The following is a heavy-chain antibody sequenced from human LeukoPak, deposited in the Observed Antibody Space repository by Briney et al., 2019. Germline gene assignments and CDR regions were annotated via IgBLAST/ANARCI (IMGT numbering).Heavy chain of an antibody. CDR2: ISWNSGSI. CDR3: AKDKHYYGSGTICD. J-gene: IGHJ4*02. V-gene: IGHV3-9*01. Sequence: GGSLRLSCAASGFTFDDYAMHWVRQAPGKGLEWVSGISWNSGSISYADSVKGRFTISRDNAKNSLYLQMNSLRAEDTALYYCAKDKHYYGSGTICDWGQGTLVTVSS. CDR1: GFTFDDYA. D-gene: IGHD3-10*01.